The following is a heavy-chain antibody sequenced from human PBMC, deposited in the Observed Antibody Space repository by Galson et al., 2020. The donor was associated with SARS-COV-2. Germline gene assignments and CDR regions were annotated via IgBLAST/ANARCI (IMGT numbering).Heavy chain of an antibody. V-gene: IGHV4-59*01. Sequence: LETLSLTCTVSGGSISSYYWSWIRQPPGKGLEWIGYIYYSGSTNYNPSLKSRVTISVDTSKNQFSLKLSSVTAADTAVYYCARGSTGYGGNLVGQYYFDYWGQGTLVTVSS. J-gene: IGHJ4*02. CDR3: ARGSTGYGGNLVGQYYFDY. D-gene: IGHD4-17*01. CDR1: GGSISSYY. CDR2: IYYSGST.